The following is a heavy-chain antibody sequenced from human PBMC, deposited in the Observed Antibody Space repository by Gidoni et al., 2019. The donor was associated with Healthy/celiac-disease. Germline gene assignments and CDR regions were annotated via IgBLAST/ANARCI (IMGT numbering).Heavy chain of an antibody. V-gene: IGHV1-69*09. D-gene: IGHD2-15*01. CDR1: GGTFSSYA. CDR3: ARVGSGGATHIDY. CDR2: IIPILGIA. J-gene: IGHJ4*02. Sequence: QVQLVQSGAEVKKPGSAVKGSCKASGGTFSSYAISWVRQAPGQGLEWMGRIIPILGIANYAQKFQGRVTITADKSTSTAYMELSSLRSEDTAVYYCARVGSGGATHIDYWGQGTLVTVSS.